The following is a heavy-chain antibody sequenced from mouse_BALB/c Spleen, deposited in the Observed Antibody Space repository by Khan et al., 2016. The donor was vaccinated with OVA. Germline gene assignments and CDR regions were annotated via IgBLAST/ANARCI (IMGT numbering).Heavy chain of an antibody. Sequence: QVQLKQSGAELVKPGASVKLSCKASGYTFTSYYMYWVKQRPGQGLEWIGEINPNDGDTNFNEKFKSKATLTVDKSSSTAYMQLSSLTSEDSAVYYCTRSGYGTFPYGGQGTLVTVSA. CDR3: TRSGYGTFPY. V-gene: IGHV1S81*02. D-gene: IGHD2-1*01. J-gene: IGHJ3*01. CDR1: GYTFTSYY. CDR2: INPNDGDT.